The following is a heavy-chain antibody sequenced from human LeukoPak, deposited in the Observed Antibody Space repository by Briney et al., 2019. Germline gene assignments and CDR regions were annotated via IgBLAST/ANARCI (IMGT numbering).Heavy chain of an antibody. Sequence: SETLSLTCSVSGGSVSSGSYSRSWIRQPPGKGLEWIGYISYSGNNNYNPSLKSRVTISVDTSKNQFSLKLSSVTAADTAVYYCARGPYIWGQGTMVAVSS. CDR1: GGSVSSGSYS. CDR3: ARGPYI. V-gene: IGHV4-61*01. J-gene: IGHJ3*02. CDR2: ISYSGNN.